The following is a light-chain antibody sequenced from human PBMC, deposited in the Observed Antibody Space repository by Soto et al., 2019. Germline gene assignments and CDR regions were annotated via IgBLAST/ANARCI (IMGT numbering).Light chain of an antibody. CDR1: QFINRY. V-gene: IGKV1-39*01. Sequence: DIQMTQSPSSLSASVGDRVTITCRASQFINRYLNWYQQKPGKAPKFLIYAASDLQSGVPSRFSGSGSGTDFTLTISSLHPEDFASYACQQTYSTPYTFGHGTRLEIK. J-gene: IGKJ2*01. CDR2: AAS. CDR3: QQTYSTPYT.